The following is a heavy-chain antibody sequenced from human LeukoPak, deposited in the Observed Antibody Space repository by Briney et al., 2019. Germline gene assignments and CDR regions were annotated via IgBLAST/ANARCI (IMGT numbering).Heavy chain of an antibody. CDR3: AASPYYDFWSGYRGGGGVDFDY. D-gene: IGHD3-3*01. Sequence: SQTLSLTCTVSGGSISSGGYYWSWIRQPPGKGLEWIGYIYHSGSTYYNPSLKSRVTISVDTSKNQFSLKLSSVTAADTAVYYCAASPYYDFWSGYRGGGGVDFDYWGQGTLVTVSS. J-gene: IGHJ4*02. V-gene: IGHV4-30-2*02. CDR1: GGSISSGGYY. CDR2: IYHSGST.